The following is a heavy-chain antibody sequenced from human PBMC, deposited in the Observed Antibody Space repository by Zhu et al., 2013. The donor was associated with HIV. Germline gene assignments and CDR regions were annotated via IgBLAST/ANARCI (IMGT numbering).Heavy chain of an antibody. J-gene: IGHJ6*02. Sequence: QVQLVQSGAEVKKPGASVNVSCKASGYTFTGYYMHWVRQAPGQGLEWMGIVNPSGGGTTYAQKFQDRVTMTTDTSARTVYMEVSSLRSEDTAIYYCGRDSRISSGGAVSYYGMDIWGQGTTVTVSS. V-gene: IGHV1-46*01. CDR1: GYTFTGYY. CDR2: VNPSGGGT. CDR3: GRDSRISSGGAVSYYGMDI. D-gene: IGHD3-16*02.